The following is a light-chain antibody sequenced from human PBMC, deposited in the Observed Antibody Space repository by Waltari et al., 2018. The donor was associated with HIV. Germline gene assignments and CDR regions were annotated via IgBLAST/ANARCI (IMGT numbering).Light chain of an antibody. Sequence: QSVLTQPPSASGTPGQRVTISCSGSSSNIATNTVNWYQQLPGTAPKLLNYTNSLRPAEVTARCSDSKSRTSASLAISGLQSDDDADYYGATWYDSLNGWVFGGGTRLTVL. CDR2: TNS. V-gene: IGLV1-44*01. CDR1: SSNIATNT. CDR3: ATWYDSLNGWV. J-gene: IGLJ3*02.